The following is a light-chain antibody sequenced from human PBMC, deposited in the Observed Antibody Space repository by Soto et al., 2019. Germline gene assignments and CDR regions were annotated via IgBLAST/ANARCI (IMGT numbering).Light chain of an antibody. CDR3: RQYNSYPVT. Sequence: DIQMTLSPSTLSGSVGDRVTITCRVSQTISSWLAWYQQKPGKAPKLLIYKASTLKSGVPSRFSGSGSGTEFILTISSLLPDDFATYYCRQYNSYPVTFGGGTKVDIK. V-gene: IGKV1-5*03. J-gene: IGKJ4*01. CDR1: QTISSW. CDR2: KAS.